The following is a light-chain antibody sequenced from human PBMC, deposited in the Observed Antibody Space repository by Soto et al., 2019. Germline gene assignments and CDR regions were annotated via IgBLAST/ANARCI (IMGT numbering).Light chain of an antibody. CDR2: DAS. Sequence: EIVLTQSPATLSLSPGERATLSCRASQSVSSSLGWYQQIPGQAPRLLIYDASNRATGIPARFSGSGSGTDFTLTISSLDPEDFAVYYCQQRSNWPRTFGQGTKLEIK. CDR1: QSVSSS. J-gene: IGKJ2*01. CDR3: QQRSNWPRT. V-gene: IGKV3-11*01.